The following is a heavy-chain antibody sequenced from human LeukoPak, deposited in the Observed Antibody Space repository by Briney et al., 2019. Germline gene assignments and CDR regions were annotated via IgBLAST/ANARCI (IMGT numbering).Heavy chain of an antibody. Sequence: SETLSLTCTVSGGSISSYYWSWIRQPAGKGLEWIGRIYTSGSTNYNPSLKSRVTMSVDTSKNQFSLKLSSVTAADTALYYCARDRYYYDSSGNYWLFDYWGQGTLVTVSS. J-gene: IGHJ4*02. D-gene: IGHD3-22*01. CDR3: ARDRYYYDSSGNYWLFDY. CDR2: IYTSGST. CDR1: GGSISSYY. V-gene: IGHV4-4*07.